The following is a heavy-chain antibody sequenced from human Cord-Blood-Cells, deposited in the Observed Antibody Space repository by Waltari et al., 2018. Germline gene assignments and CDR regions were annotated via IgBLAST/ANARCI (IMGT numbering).Heavy chain of an antibody. CDR3: ARHNPEIDAFDI. Sequence: QVQLQQWGAGLLKPSETLSLTCAVYGGSFSGYYWSWIRQPPGQGLEWIGEIKQVGRTNYNPSLKCRVTISVDTSKNQFSLKLSSVTAADTAVYYCARHNPEIDAFDIWGQGTMVTVSS. CDR2: IKQVGRT. J-gene: IGHJ3*02. V-gene: IGHV4-34*01. CDR1: GGSFSGYY. D-gene: IGHD1-20*01.